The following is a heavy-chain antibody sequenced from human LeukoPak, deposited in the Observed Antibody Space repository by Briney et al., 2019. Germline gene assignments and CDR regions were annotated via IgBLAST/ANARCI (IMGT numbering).Heavy chain of an antibody. Sequence: GSLRLSCAASGFTFSSYAMSWVRQAPGNGLEWVSAISGSGGSTHYADSVKGRFTISRDNSKNTLYLQMNSLRAEDTAVYYCAKDDYYDSSGAYCMDVWGQGTTVTVSS. CDR2: ISGSGGST. CDR1: GFTFSSYA. J-gene: IGHJ6*02. V-gene: IGHV3-23*01. D-gene: IGHD3-22*01. CDR3: AKDDYYDSSGAYCMDV.